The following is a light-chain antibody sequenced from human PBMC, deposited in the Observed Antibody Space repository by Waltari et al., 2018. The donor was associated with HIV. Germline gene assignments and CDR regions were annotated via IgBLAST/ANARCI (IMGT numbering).Light chain of an antibody. V-gene: IGKV3-20*01. J-gene: IGKJ2*01. Sequence: EIVLTQSPGTLSLSPGERVTLSCRASQSVSSSYLAWYQQKPGQAPRLLSYGASSRATGIPDRFSGSGSGTDFTLTISRLEPEDFAVYYCQQYGSSPQYTFGQGTKLEIK. CDR2: GAS. CDR1: QSVSSSY. CDR3: QQYGSSPQYT.